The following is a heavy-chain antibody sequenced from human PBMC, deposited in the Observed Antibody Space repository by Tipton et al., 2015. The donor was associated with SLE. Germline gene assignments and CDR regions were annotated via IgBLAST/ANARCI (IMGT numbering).Heavy chain of an antibody. Sequence: TLSLTCTVSGGSISSYYWSWIRQPPGKGLEWIGYIYYSGSTNYNPSLKSRVTISVDTSKNQFSLKLSSVTAADTAVYYCALGAAAANFDYWSQGTLVTVSS. CDR1: GGSISSYY. CDR3: ALGAAAANFDY. V-gene: IGHV4-59*08. J-gene: IGHJ4*02. D-gene: IGHD6-13*01. CDR2: IYYSGST.